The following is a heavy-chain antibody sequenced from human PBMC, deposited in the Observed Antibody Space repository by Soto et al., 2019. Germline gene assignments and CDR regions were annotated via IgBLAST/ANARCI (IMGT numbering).Heavy chain of an antibody. CDR3: ARDIADGITIFGVVIGYYYGMGV. Sequence: ASVKVSCKASGYTFTSYYMHWVRQAPGQGLEWMGIINPSGGSTSYAQKFQGRVTMTRDTSTSTVYMELSSLRSEDTAVYYCARDIADGITIFGVVIGYYYGMGVWGQGTTVTVSS. D-gene: IGHD3-3*01. CDR1: GYTFTSYY. CDR2: INPSGGST. J-gene: IGHJ6*02. V-gene: IGHV1-46*01.